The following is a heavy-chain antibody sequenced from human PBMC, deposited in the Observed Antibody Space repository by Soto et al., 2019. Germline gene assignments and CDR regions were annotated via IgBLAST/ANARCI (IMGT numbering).Heavy chain of an antibody. Sequence: QVQLVQSGAEVKKPGASVKVSCKASGYTFTSYGISWVRQAPGQGLEWMGWISAYNGNTNYAQKLQGRVTMTTDTSTSTAYMELRSLRSDDTAVYYCARLLTSLIAAAGIYNWFDPWGQGTLVTVSS. CDR2: ISAYNGNT. D-gene: IGHD6-13*01. CDR1: GYTFTSYG. CDR3: ARLLTSLIAAAGIYNWFDP. J-gene: IGHJ5*02. V-gene: IGHV1-18*04.